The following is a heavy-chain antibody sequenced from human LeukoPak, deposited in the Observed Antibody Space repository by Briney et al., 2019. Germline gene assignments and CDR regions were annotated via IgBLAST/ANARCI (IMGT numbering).Heavy chain of an antibody. CDR1: GFTFSSYW. V-gene: IGHV3-30*03. D-gene: IGHD5-12*01. Sequence: GGSLRLSCAASGFTFSSYWMSWVRQAPGKGLEWVAVISYDGSNKYYADSVKGRFTISRDNSKNTLYLQMNSLRAEDTAVYYCARAPYSPGVATTYYFDYWGQGTLVTVSS. CDR2: ISYDGSNK. CDR3: ARAPYSPGVATTYYFDY. J-gene: IGHJ4*02.